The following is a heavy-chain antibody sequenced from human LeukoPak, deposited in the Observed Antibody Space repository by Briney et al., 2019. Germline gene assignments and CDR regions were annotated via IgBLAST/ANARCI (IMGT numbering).Heavy chain of an antibody. CDR2: INAGNGNT. Sequence: RRASVKVSCKASGYTFTSYAMHWVRQAPGQRLEWMGWINAGNGNTKYSQKFQGRVTITRDTSASTAYMELSSLRSEDTAVYYCARERRVGATWFDPWGQGTLVTVSS. J-gene: IGHJ5*02. D-gene: IGHD1-26*01. CDR1: GYTFTSYA. CDR3: ARERRVGATWFDP. V-gene: IGHV1-3*01.